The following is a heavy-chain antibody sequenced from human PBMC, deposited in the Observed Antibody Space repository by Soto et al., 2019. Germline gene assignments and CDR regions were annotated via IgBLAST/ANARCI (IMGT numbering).Heavy chain of an antibody. CDR2: IIPIFGTA. V-gene: IGHV1-69*12. D-gene: IGHD3-22*01. CDR3: ARVRDVSSGYYPTHFDY. CDR1: GGTFSSYA. Sequence: QVQLVQSGAEVKKPGSSVKVSCKASGGTFSSYAIRWVRQAPGQGLEWMGGIIPIFGTANYAQKFQGRVTITADESTSTAYMELSSLRSGDTAVYYCARVRDVSSGYYPTHFDYWGQGTPVTVSS. J-gene: IGHJ4*02.